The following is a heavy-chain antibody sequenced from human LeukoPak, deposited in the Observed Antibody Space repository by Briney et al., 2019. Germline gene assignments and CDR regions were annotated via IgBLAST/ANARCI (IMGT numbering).Heavy chain of an antibody. CDR1: GYTFTSYE. J-gene: IGHJ4*02. CDR3: ARGLRVFWSALSN. CDR2: MNPNSGNT. V-gene: IGHV1-8*03. D-gene: IGHD3-3*01. Sequence: ASVKVSCKASGYTFTSYEINWVLHATGQGLEWMGWMNPNSGNTGYAQKFQGRVTITRNTSISTAYMELSSLRSEDTAVYYCARGLRVFWSALSNWGQGTLVTVSS.